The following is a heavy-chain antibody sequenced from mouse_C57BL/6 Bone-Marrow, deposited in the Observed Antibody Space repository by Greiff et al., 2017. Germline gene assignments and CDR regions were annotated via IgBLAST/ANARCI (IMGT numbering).Heavy chain of an antibody. D-gene: IGHD1-1*01. CDR3: TEGRSFDY. CDR1: GFTFSNYW. V-gene: IGHV6-3*01. CDR2: IRLKSDNYAT. Sequence: EVMLVESGGGLVQPGGSMKLSCVASGFTFSNYWMNWVRRSPEKGLEWVAQIRLKSDNYATHYAESVKGRFTISRDDSKSSVYLQMNNLRAEDTGIYYCTEGRSFDYWGQGTTLTVSS. J-gene: IGHJ2*01.